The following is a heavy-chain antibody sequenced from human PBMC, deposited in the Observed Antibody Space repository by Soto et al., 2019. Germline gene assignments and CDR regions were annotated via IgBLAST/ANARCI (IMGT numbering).Heavy chain of an antibody. CDR2: INPYSGGT. D-gene: IGHD3-22*01. CDR3: ARGIEGRYDSSGYLYYFDY. V-gene: IGHV1-2*04. J-gene: IGHJ4*02. CDR1: GYTFTGYY. Sequence: QVHLVQSGAEVKKPGASVRVSCKASGYTFTGYYMHWVRQAPGQGLEWMGWINPYSGGTNYAQKFQGWVTMTRDTSISTAYMELSRLRSDDTAVYYCARGIEGRYDSSGYLYYFDYWGRGTLVTVSS.